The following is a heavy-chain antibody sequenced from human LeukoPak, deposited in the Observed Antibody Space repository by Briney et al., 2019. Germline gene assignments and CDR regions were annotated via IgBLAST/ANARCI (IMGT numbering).Heavy chain of an antibody. V-gene: IGHV4-59*01. Sequence: SETLSLTCTVSGGSISSYYWSWIRQPPGKGLEWIGYIYYSGSTNYNPSLKSRVTISVDTSKNQFSLKLSSVTAADTAVYYCARDRYSGSLDAFDIRGQGTMVTVSS. CDR3: ARDRYSGSLDAFDI. J-gene: IGHJ3*02. CDR1: GGSISSYY. CDR2: IYYSGST. D-gene: IGHD5-12*01.